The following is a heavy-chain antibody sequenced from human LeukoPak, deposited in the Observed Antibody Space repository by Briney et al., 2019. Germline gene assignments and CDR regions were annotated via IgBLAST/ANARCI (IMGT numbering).Heavy chain of an antibody. CDR2: ISYDGSNK. Sequence: GRSLRLSCAASGFTFSDYGLHWVRQAPGKGLEWLAVISYDGSNKYSADSVKGRFTISRDNSRNSQYLQMNSLRAEDTAVYYCATAEYCTGARCYSAAFAYWGQGTLVTVSS. CDR1: GFTFSDYG. D-gene: IGHD2-8*02. CDR3: ATAEYCTGARCYSAAFAY. J-gene: IGHJ4*02. V-gene: IGHV3-30*03.